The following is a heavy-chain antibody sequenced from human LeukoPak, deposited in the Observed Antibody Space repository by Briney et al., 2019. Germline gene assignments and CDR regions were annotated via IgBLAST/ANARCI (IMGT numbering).Heavy chain of an antibody. CDR2: ISYDGSNK. V-gene: IGHV3-30*18. CDR3: AKDLLYFDWLLPDY. D-gene: IGHD3-9*01. J-gene: IGHJ4*02. CDR1: GFTFSIYG. Sequence: GGSLRLSCAASGFTFSIYGMHWVRQAPGKGLEWVAVISYDGSNKYYADSVKGRFTISRDNSKNTLYLQMNSLRAEDTAVYYCAKDLLYFDWLLPDYWGQGTLVTVSS.